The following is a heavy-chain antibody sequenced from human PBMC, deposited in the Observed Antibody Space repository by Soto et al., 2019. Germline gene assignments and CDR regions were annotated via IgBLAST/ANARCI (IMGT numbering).Heavy chain of an antibody. CDR2: IKDDGTDK. CDR1: GFIFDSYY. D-gene: IGHD5-12*01. CDR3: ARYRRGNSGYFFDY. J-gene: IGHJ4*02. V-gene: IGHV3-7*02. Sequence: GGSLRLSCSASGFIFDSYYMSWSRETPGKGLEWVANIKDDGTDKYYMDSVTGRFTISRDNTKNSLYLQMNNLRVEDTAVYYCARYRRGNSGYFFDYWGQGTVVTVSS.